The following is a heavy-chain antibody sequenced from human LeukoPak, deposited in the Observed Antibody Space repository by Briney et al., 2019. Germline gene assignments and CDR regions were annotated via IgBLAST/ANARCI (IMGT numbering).Heavy chain of an antibody. CDR3: AREDDSSGEIIDY. CDR2: IYYSGST. CDR1: GGSISSGGYY. Sequence: SETLSLTCTVSGGSISSGGYYWSWIRQHPGKGLEWIGYIYYSGSTYYNPSLKSRVTISVDTSKNQFSLKPSSVTAADTAVYYCAREDDSSGEIIDYWGQGTLVTVSS. V-gene: IGHV4-31*03. D-gene: IGHD3-22*01. J-gene: IGHJ4*02.